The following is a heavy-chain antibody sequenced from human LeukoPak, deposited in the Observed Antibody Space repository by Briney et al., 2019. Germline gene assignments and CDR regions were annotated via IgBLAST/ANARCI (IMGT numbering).Heavy chain of an antibody. CDR2: ILGGAGST. V-gene: IGHV3-23*01. D-gene: IGHD3-22*01. CDR1: GFTFSNAW. J-gene: IGHJ4*02. Sequence: PGGSLRLSCAASGFTFSNAWMSWVRQAPGKGLEWVSGILGGAGSTYYADSVKGRFTVSRDDSKSTLYLQMNSLRADDTAVYYCAKDGSSYYYIYYWGQGTLVTVSS. CDR3: AKDGSSYYYIYY.